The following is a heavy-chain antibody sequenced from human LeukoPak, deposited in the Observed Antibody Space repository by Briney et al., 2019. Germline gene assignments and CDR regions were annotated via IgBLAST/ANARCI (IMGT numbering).Heavy chain of an antibody. CDR2: IIPIFGTA. CDR1: GGTFSSYA. D-gene: IGHD1-1*01. CDR3: ARDKLERRSTNNWFDP. J-gene: IGHJ5*02. V-gene: IGHV1-69*13. Sequence: SVKVSCKASGGTFSSYAISWVRQAPGQGLEWMGGIIPIFGTANYAQKFQGRVTITADESTSTAYMELSSLRSEDTAVYYCARDKLERRSTNNWFDPWGQGTLVTVSS.